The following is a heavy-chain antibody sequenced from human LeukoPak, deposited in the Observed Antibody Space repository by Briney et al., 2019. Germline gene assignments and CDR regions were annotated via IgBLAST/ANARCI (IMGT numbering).Heavy chain of an antibody. CDR3: ARHHFLMHNLDY. CDR1: GGSFSGYY. V-gene: IGHV4-34*01. J-gene: IGHJ4*02. CDR2: INHSGST. Sequence: PSETLSLTCAVYGGSFSGYYWSWIRQPPGKGLEWIGEINHSGSTNYNPSLKSRVTISVDTSKNQFSLKLSSVTAADTAVYYCARHHFLMHNLDYWGQGTLVTVSS. D-gene: IGHD2-8*01.